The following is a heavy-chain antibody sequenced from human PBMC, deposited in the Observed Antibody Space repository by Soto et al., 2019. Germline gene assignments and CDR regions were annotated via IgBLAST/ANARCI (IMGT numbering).Heavy chain of an antibody. CDR1: GFTLSDHY. Sequence: PGGSLRLSCAGSGFTLSDHYIDWVRQAPGKGLEWVGRSRDKAQGYSTAYAASVKGRFTISRDDSKNAVYPQMNSLRGEDTAVYFCAQGDGGSFDHWGPGLLVTVS. CDR2: SRDKAQGYST. V-gene: IGHV3-72*01. J-gene: IGHJ4*02. CDR3: AQGDGGSFDH. D-gene: IGHD3-16*01.